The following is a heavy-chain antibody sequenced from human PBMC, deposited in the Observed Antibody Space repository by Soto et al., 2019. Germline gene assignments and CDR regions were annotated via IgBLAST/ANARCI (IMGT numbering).Heavy chain of an antibody. J-gene: IGHJ4*02. Sequence: QVQLVESGGGVVQPGRSLRLSCAASGFTFSSYGMHWVRQAAGKGLEWVAVIWYDGSNKYYADSVKGRFTISRDNSKNTLYLQMNSLRAEDTAVYYCARDEAGANDYWGQGTLVTVSS. CDR3: ARDEAGANDY. CDR2: IWYDGSNK. CDR1: GFTFSSYG. V-gene: IGHV3-33*01. D-gene: IGHD1-26*01.